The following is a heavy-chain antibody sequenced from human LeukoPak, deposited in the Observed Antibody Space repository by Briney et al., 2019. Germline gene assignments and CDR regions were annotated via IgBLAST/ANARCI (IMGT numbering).Heavy chain of an antibody. D-gene: IGHD5-18*01. CDR3: ARGWRYSYGPGLIDY. Sequence: KPSDTLSLTCAIYGGSCSGYYWSWIRQPPGKGLEWIGEINHSGSTNYNPSLKSRVTISVDTSKNQFSLKLSPVTAADTAVYYCARGWRYSYGPGLIDYWGQGTLVTVSS. CDR1: GGSCSGYY. V-gene: IGHV4-34*01. CDR2: INHSGST. J-gene: IGHJ4*02.